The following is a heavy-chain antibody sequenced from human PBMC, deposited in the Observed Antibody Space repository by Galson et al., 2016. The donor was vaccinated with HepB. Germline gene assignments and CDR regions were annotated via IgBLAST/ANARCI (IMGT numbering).Heavy chain of an antibody. CDR3: ATDPMATRYYYYGMDV. CDR2: IYSGGST. J-gene: IGHJ6*02. D-gene: IGHD5-24*01. V-gene: IGHV3-53*01. Sequence: SLRLSCAASGFTVSNYYMSWVRQAPGKGLEWVSVIYSGGSTYYADSVKGRFTISRDNSKNTLYLQMNSRRAEDTAVYYCATDPMATRYYYYGMDVWGQGTLATVSS. CDR1: GFTVSNYY.